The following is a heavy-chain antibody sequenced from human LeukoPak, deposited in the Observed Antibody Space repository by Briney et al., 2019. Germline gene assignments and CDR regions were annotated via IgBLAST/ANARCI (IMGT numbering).Heavy chain of an antibody. Sequence: GGSLRLSCAASGFTFSSYAMSWVRQAPGKGLEWVSAISGSGGSTYYADSVKGRFTISRDNSKNTLYLQMNSLRAEDTAVYYCAKDFGYYDSSGYRHGAFDIWGQGTMVTVSS. CDR2: ISGSGGST. CDR3: AKDFGYYDSSGYRHGAFDI. CDR1: GFTFSSYA. J-gene: IGHJ3*02. D-gene: IGHD3-22*01. V-gene: IGHV3-23*01.